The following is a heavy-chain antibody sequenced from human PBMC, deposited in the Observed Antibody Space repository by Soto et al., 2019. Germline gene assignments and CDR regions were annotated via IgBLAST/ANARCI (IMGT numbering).Heavy chain of an antibody. CDR2: INHSGST. J-gene: IGHJ1*01. CDR1: GGSFSGYY. V-gene: IGHV4-34*01. CDR3: ARDPQEGYFQH. Sequence: RSLTCAVYGGSFSGYYWSWIRQPPGKGLEWIGEINHSGSTNYNPSLKSRVTISVDTSKNQFSLKLSSVTAADTAVYYCARDPQEGYFQHWGQGTLVTVSS.